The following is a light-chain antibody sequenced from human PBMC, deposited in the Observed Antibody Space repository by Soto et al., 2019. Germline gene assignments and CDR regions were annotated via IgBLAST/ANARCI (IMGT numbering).Light chain of an antibody. CDR1: SSDVGGYNF. CDR3: TSYASSRTLV. CDR2: EVS. Sequence: QSALTQPASVSGSPGQSITISCTGTSSDVGGYNFVFWYQHHPGKAPELMIYEVSKRPSGVSDRFSGSKSGNTASLTISGLQADDEGDYYCTSYASSRTLVFGSGTKVTVL. V-gene: IGLV2-14*01. J-gene: IGLJ1*01.